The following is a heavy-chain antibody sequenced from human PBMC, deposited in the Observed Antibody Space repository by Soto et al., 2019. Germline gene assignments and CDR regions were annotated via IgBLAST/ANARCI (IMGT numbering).Heavy chain of an antibody. CDR1: GFSFTTAGVA. CDR2: IYYNDDR. V-gene: IGHV2-5*01. CDR3: AHSDGGYEIIYFDF. Sequence: SGPTLVNPTQTLTLTCTFSGFSFTTAGVAVGWIRQTPGGALEWLTLIYYNDDRRFSPSLKTRLTITGDTSKNQVVLSLANVDPGDTATYFCAHSDGGYEIIYFDFWGQGIPVTVSS. D-gene: IGHD5-12*01. J-gene: IGHJ4*02.